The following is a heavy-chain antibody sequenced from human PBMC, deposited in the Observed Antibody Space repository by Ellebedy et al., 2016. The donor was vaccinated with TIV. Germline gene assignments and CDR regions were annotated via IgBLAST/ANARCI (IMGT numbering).Heavy chain of an antibody. Sequence: GESLKISXAASGFTFSSYGMHWVRQAPGKGLEWVAVIWYDGSNKYYADSVKGRFTISRDNSKNTLSLQMNSLRAEDTAVYYCARQVTVDYWGQGTQVTVSS. J-gene: IGHJ4*02. CDR1: GFTFSSYG. V-gene: IGHV3-33*01. D-gene: IGHD2-21*02. CDR3: ARQVTVDY. CDR2: IWYDGSNK.